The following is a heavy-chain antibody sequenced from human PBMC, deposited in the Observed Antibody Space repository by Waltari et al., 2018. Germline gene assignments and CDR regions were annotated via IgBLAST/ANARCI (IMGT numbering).Heavy chain of an antibody. CDR2: ISGSGGST. V-gene: IGHV3-23*04. CDR1: GFTFSSYA. J-gene: IGHJ6*03. Sequence: EVQLVESGGGLVQPGGSLRLSCAASGFTFSSYAMSWVRQAPGKGLEWVSAISGSGGSTYYADSVKGRFTISRDNSKNTLYLQMNSLRAEDTAVYYCAKGGGGQWLNYYYYYMDVWGKGTTVTVSS. D-gene: IGHD6-19*01. CDR3: AKGGGGQWLNYYYYYMDV.